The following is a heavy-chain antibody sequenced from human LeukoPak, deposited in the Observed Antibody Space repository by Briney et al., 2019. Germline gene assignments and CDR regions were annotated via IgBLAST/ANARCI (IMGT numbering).Heavy chain of an antibody. CDR1: GGSISSGDYY. D-gene: IGHD6-13*01. J-gene: IGHJ4*02. CDR2: IYYSGST. Sequence: SQTLSLTCTVSGGSISSGDYYWSWIRQPPGKGLEWIGYIYYSGSTYYNPSLKSRVTISVDTSKNQFSLKLSSVTAADTAVYYCARDNGAWYSSSWYNYWGQGTLVTVSS. V-gene: IGHV4-30-4*08. CDR3: ARDNGAWYSSSWYNY.